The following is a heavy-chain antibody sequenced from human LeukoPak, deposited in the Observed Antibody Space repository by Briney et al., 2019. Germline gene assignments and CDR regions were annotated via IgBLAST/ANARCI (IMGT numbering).Heavy chain of an antibody. V-gene: IGHV3-30*18. CDR1: GFTFSSYG. CDR2: ISYDGSNK. Sequence: GGSLRLSCAASGFTFSSYGMHWVRQAPGKGLEWVAVISYDGSNKYYADSVKGRFTISRDNSKNTLYLQMNSLRAEDTAVYYCAKERGYSSGWLFDYWGQGTLVTVSS. CDR3: AKERGYSSGWLFDY. J-gene: IGHJ4*02. D-gene: IGHD6-19*01.